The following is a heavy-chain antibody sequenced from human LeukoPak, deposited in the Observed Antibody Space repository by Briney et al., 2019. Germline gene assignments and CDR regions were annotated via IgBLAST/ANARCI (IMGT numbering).Heavy chain of an antibody. J-gene: IGHJ6*02. V-gene: IGHV4-34*01. CDR2: INHSGST. Sequence: SGTLSLTCAVYGGSFSGYYWSWIRQPPGKGLEWIGEINHSGSTNYNPSLKSRVTISVDTSKNQFSLKLSSVTAADTAVYYCARDERATGTTRYYYYYYGMNVWGQGTTVTVSS. CDR3: ARDERATGTTRYYYYYYGMNV. CDR1: GGSFSGYY. D-gene: IGHD1-7*01.